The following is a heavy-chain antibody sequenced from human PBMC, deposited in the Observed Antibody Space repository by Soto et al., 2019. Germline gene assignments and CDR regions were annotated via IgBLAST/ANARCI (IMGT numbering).Heavy chain of an antibody. J-gene: IGHJ4*02. D-gene: IGHD3-22*01. CDR2: IYYSGST. CDR1: GGSISSGGYY. Sequence: QVQLQESGPGLVKPSETLSLTCTVSGGSISSGGYYWSWIRRHPGKGLEWIGYIYYSGSTYYNPSLKSRVTISVDTSKNQFSLKLSSVTAADTAVYYCARDKNYYDSSGYGEYYFDYWGQGTLVTVSS. CDR3: ARDKNYYDSSGYGEYYFDY. V-gene: IGHV4-31*03.